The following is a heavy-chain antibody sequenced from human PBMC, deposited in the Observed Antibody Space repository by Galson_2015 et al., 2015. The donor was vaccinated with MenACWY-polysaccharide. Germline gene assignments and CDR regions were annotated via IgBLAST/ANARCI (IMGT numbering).Heavy chain of an antibody. J-gene: IGHJ6*02. CDR3: RRSGEVRRLVYV. CDR2: VRSHGST. CDR1: GGPIRTFS. D-gene: IGHD6-6*01. V-gene: IGHV4-4*07. Sequence: SETLSLTCTGSGGPIRTFSWTRLRQPAGKGWNCIGRVRSHGSTKKNPTLNSRVRLSLDSSKKQLSLKMRSMAAADTAVCKCRRSGEVRRLVYVWLQG.